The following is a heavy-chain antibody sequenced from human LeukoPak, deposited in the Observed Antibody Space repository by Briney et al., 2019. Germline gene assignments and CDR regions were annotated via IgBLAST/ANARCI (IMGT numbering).Heavy chain of an antibody. CDR2: IYPGDSDT. CDR1: GYSVTSYW. CDR3: ARLQLVRSPLDC. J-gene: IGHJ4*02. D-gene: IGHD6-6*01. Sequence: GESLKISCKGPGYSVTSYWIGWVRQMPGKGLEWMGIIYPGDSDTRYSPSFQGQVTISADKSISTAYLQWSSPKASDTVMYYCARLQLVRSPLDCWGEGTLVTVS. V-gene: IGHV5-51*01.